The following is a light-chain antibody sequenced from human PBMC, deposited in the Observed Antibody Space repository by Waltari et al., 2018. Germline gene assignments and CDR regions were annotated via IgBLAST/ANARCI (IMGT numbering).Light chain of an antibody. J-gene: IGLJ2*01. Sequence: SYELTQPPSVSVSPGQTARITCSGDALPKKYAYWYQQKSGQAPVQVIYEDVKRPSGIPERFSGSSSGTIVTLTISGAHLEDEADYYCYSTDSSGNVQVFGGGTKLTVL. CDR3: YSTDSSGNVQV. CDR2: EDV. V-gene: IGLV3-10*01. CDR1: ALPKKY.